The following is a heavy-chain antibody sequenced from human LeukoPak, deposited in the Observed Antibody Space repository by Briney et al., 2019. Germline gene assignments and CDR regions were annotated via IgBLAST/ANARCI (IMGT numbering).Heavy chain of an antibody. D-gene: IGHD3-22*01. J-gene: IGHJ6*02. CDR1: GGSISSGDYY. Sequence: SQTLSLSCTVSGGSISSGDYYWTWMRQPPGKGLVWVGYIYYSGRTYYNPSLKSRLSISVDTAKNQFSLNLISVTAADTAVYYCARDQNKYDSSGYYYYQYGMDVWGQETTVSVSS. CDR2: IYYSGRT. CDR3: ARDQNKYDSSGYYYYQYGMDV. V-gene: IGHV4-30-4*01.